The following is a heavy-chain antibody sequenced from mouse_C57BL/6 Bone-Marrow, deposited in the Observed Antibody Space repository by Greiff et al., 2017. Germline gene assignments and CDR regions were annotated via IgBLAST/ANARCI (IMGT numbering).Heavy chain of an antibody. CDR3: ALNYYGSSYEYFDG. Sequence: QVQLQQPGAELVMPGASVKLSCKASGYTFTSYWMHWVKQRPGQGLEWIGEIDPSDSYTNYNQKFKGKATLTVDKSSSTAYMQLSSLTSEDSAVYYGALNYYGSSYEYFDGWGTGTTVTVSS. J-gene: IGHJ1*03. D-gene: IGHD1-1*01. V-gene: IGHV1-69*01. CDR2: IDPSDSYT. CDR1: GYTFTSYW.